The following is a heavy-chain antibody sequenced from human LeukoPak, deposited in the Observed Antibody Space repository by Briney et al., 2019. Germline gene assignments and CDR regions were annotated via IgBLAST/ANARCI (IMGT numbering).Heavy chain of an antibody. D-gene: IGHD6-19*01. V-gene: IGHV3-23*01. Sequence: GGSLRLSCAVSGFTFSSSGMTWVRQAPGKGLEWVSSISGRGDTTYYADSVKGRFTISRDNSKNTLYLQMNSLRGEDTAVYFCARRSPYDSGWLDYWGQGTLVTVSS. CDR3: ARRSPYDSGWLDY. CDR2: ISGRGDTT. J-gene: IGHJ4*02. CDR1: GFTFSSSG.